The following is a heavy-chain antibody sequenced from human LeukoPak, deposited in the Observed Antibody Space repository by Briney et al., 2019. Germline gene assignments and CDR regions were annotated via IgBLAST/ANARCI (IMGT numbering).Heavy chain of an antibody. J-gene: IGHJ4*02. Sequence: GASAKVSCKVSGYTLTELSMHWVRQAPGQGLEWMGWINPNSGGTNYAQKFQGRVTMTRDTSISTAYMELSRLRSDDTAVYYCAGGTSYFDYWGQGTLVTVSS. CDR2: INPNSGGT. CDR3: AGGTSYFDY. CDR1: GYTLTELS. V-gene: IGHV1-2*02. D-gene: IGHD2-15*01.